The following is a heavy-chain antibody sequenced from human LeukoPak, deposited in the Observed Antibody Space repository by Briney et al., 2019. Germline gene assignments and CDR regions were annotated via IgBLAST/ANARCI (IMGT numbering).Heavy chain of an antibody. CDR3: ARVDYRHGRKFDP. D-gene: IGHD4/OR15-4a*01. J-gene: IGHJ5*02. V-gene: IGHV4-39*01. CDR1: GGSVNSNTYY. CDR2: IFYKGSS. Sequence: SETLSLTCAVSGGSVNSNTYYWGWIRQPPGKGLEWIGSIFYKGSSYYNPSLKSRVTISADTSKNQFSLNLSSVTAADTAVYYCARVDYRHGRKFDPWCQGALVTVST.